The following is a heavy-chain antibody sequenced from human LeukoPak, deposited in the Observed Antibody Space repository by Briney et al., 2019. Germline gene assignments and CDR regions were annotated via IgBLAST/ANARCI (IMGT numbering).Heavy chain of an antibody. Sequence: PGGSLRLSCAGSGFTFSDYAMSWVRQAPGKGLEWVSGISGTSGTINYADPVKGRFTISRDNSKNTVYLQMNSLRAEDTAVYYCAKRLGDQRAFDYWGQGTLVTVSS. CDR3: AKRLGDQRAFDY. J-gene: IGHJ4*02. D-gene: IGHD2-21*02. V-gene: IGHV3-23*01. CDR2: ISGTSGTI. CDR1: GFTFSDYA.